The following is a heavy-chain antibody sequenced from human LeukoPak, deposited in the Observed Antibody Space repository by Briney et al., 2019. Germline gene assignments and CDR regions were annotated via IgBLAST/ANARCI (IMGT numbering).Heavy chain of an antibody. J-gene: IGHJ4*02. Sequence: GGSLRLSCAASGLTFSNYEMNWVRQAPGKGLERVSSISGDSVHILYGDSVKGRFTISRDNVMNSAFLQMNSLRVDDTAIYYCTRGETRGDSTGFDSWGRGTLVTVTS. CDR3: TRGETRGDSTGFDS. V-gene: IGHV3-21*01. D-gene: IGHD6-25*01. CDR1: GLTFSNYE. CDR2: ISGDSVHI.